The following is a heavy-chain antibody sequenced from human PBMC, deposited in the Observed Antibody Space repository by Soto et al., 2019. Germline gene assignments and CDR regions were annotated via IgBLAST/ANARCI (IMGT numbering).Heavy chain of an antibody. CDR1: GGSISSGGYY. CDR2: IYYSGST. V-gene: IGHV4-61*08. CDR3: AWGPGYSSSWYDY. J-gene: IGHJ4*02. Sequence: SETLSLTCTVSGGSISSGGYYWSWIRQHPGKGLEWIGYIYYSGSTNYNPSLKSRVTISVDTSKNQFSLKLSSVTAADTAVYYCAWGPGYSSSWYDYWGQGTLVTVSS. D-gene: IGHD6-13*01.